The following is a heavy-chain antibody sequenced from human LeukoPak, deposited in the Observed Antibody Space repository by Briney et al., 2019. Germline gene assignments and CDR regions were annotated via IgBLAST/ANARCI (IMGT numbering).Heavy chain of an antibody. Sequence: GGSLRLSCAASGFTFSSYAMSWVRQAPGKGLEWVSAISGSGGSTYYADSVKGRFTISRDNSKNTLYLQMNSLRAEDTAVYYCAKQPIAAAGVQYYFDYWGQGTLVTVSS. CDR2: ISGSGGST. CDR1: GFTFSSYA. D-gene: IGHD6-13*01. CDR3: AKQPIAAAGVQYYFDY. V-gene: IGHV3-23*01. J-gene: IGHJ4*02.